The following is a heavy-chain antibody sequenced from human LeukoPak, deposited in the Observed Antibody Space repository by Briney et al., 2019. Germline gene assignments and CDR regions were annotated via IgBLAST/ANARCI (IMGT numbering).Heavy chain of an antibody. CDR2: ISGSGGNT. D-gene: IGHD6-19*01. V-gene: IGHV3-23*01. J-gene: IGHJ4*02. CDR1: GFTFSSYA. Sequence: GGSLRLSCEVSGFTFSSYAMSWVRQAPGKGLEWVSAISGSGGNTYYADSVKGRFTISRDNSKNKLYLQMNSLRAEDTAIYYCAKDGGSGIAVAGTWFSYWGQGTLVTVPS. CDR3: AKDGGSGIAVAGTWFSY.